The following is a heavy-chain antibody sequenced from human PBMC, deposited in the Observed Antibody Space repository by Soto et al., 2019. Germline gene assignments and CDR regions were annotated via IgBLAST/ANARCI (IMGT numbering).Heavy chain of an antibody. CDR3: ARRSFSSGWDFDY. D-gene: IGHD6-19*01. J-gene: IGHJ4*02. V-gene: IGHV1-3*01. CDR1: GYTFTSYA. Sequence: VKVSCKASGYTFTSYAMHWVRQAPGQRLEWMGWINAGNGTTTYAQKFQGRVTMTRDTSTSTVYMELSSLRSEDTAVYYCARRSFSSGWDFDYWGQGTLVTVSS. CDR2: INAGNGTT.